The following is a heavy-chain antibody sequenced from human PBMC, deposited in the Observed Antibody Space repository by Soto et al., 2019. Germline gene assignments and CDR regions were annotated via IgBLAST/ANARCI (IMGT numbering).Heavy chain of an antibody. CDR3: ARGGGYCSGGSCSKAESKGYYYYGMDV. CDR2: LSDSGGSI. V-gene: IGHV3-23*01. CDR1: GFTFSRHA. Sequence: PGGSLRLSCTASGFTFSRHAMTWVRQAPGKGLEWVSGLSDSGGSIYYADSVKGRFTISRDNSKNTLYLQMNSLRAEDTAVYYCARGGGYCSGGSCSKAESKGYYYYGMDVWGQGTTVTVSS. D-gene: IGHD2-15*01. J-gene: IGHJ6*02.